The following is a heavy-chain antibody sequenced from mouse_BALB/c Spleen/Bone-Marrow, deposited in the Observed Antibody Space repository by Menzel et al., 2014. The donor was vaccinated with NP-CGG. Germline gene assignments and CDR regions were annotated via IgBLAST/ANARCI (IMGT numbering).Heavy chain of an antibody. Sequence: EVNVVESGGGLVQPGGSLKLSCAASRFDFSRYWMSWVRQAPGKGLEWIGEINPDSSTINYTPSLKDKFIISRDNAKNQLYLQMSKVRSEDTALYYCASLNYYGNLFVWGAGTTVTVSS. CDR2: INPDSSTI. CDR3: ASLNYYGNLFV. D-gene: IGHD1-1*01. V-gene: IGHV4-1*02. CDR1: RFDFSRYW. J-gene: IGHJ1*01.